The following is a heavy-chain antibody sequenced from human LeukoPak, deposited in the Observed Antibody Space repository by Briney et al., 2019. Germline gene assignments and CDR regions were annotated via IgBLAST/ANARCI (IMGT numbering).Heavy chain of an antibody. J-gene: IGHJ1*01. CDR1: GXSVSSNSAV. CDR2: TYYRSKWNS. V-gene: IGHV6-1*01. Sequence: SQTLLLTCAISGXSVSSNSAVWNWIRQSPSRGLEWLGRTYYRSKWNSHYAESVKSRLTINPDTSRNQFSLQLKSVTPEDTAVYYCARDGPASYFNLWGQGILVTVSS. CDR3: ARDGPASYFNL.